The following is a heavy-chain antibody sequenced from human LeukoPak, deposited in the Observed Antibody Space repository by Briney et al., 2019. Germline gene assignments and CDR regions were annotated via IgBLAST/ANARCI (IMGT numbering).Heavy chain of an antibody. Sequence: SETLSLTCTVSGGSISSYYWSWIRLPPGKGLEWIGSIYYSGSTYYNPSLKSRVTISVDTSKNQFSLKLSSVTAADTAVYYCAREERIGYCSGGSCIDAFDIWGQGTMVTVSS. V-gene: IGHV4-59*01. CDR1: GGSISSYY. CDR3: AREERIGYCSGGSCIDAFDI. J-gene: IGHJ3*02. D-gene: IGHD2-15*01. CDR2: IYYSGST.